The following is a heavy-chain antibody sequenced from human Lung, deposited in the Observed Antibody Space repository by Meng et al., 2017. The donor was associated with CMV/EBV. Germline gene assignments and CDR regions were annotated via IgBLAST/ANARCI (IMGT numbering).Heavy chain of an antibody. V-gene: IGHV4-4*03. CDR1: GDSITNHNW. Sequence: RERGPALVKPLETLPRTVAVSGDSITNHNWWAWVRQPPGKGLEWIGEIPHRGSSAYNPSLKSRVSMSIDKSKNQFSLKLTSVTAADTAVYHCLRRSGGSVWGQGTLVTVSS. CDR2: IPHRGSS. CDR3: LRRSGGSV. J-gene: IGHJ1*01. D-gene: IGHD3-10*01.